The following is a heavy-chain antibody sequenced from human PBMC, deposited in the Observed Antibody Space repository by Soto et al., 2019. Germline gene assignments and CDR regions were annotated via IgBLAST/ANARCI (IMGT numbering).Heavy chain of an antibody. CDR3: AIITYYYGSGSSNYYYYGMDV. J-gene: IGHJ6*02. V-gene: IGHV5-10-1*01. Sequence: GESLKISCKGSGYSFTSYWISWVRQMPGKGLEWMGRIDPSDSYTNYSPSFQGHVTISADKSISTAYLQWSSLKASDTAMYYCAIITYYYGSGSSNYYYYGMDVWGQGTTVTVSS. CDR2: IDPSDSYT. CDR1: GYSFTSYW. D-gene: IGHD3-10*01.